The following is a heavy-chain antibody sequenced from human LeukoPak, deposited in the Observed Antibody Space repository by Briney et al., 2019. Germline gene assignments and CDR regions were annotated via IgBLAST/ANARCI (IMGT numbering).Heavy chain of an antibody. D-gene: IGHD5-12*01. J-gene: IGHJ6*03. Sequence: SETLSLTCTVSGGSISSYYWSWIRQPPGKGLEWIGYIYYSGSTNYNPSLKSRVTISVDTSKNQFSLKLSSVTAADTAVYYCARANVDIVATITWNYYYYMDVWGKGTTVTVSS. CDR1: GGSISSYY. CDR3: ARANVDIVATITWNYYYYMDV. CDR2: IYYSGST. V-gene: IGHV4-59*12.